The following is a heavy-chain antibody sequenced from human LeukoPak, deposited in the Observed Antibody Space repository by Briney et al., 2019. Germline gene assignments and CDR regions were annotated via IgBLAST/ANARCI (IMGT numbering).Heavy chain of an antibody. J-gene: IGHJ6*02. CDR2: MYYTGST. Sequence: PSETLSLTCTVSGGSINDYYWSWIRQPPGQGLEWIGYMYYTGSTNYNPSLKSRVTMSVDTSKTRFFLKLTSVTAADTALYYCARVSVVYGMDVWGQGTAVTVS. CDR1: GGSINDYY. CDR3: ARVSVVYGMDV. V-gene: IGHV4-59*01.